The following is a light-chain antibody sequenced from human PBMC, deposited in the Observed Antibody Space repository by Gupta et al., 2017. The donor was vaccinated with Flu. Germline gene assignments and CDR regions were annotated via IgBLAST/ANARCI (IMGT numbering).Light chain of an antibody. Sequence: SVLTHPPSASGTPVQRVHLSCSGGRSNIGSNFVYWYQQLPGTAPKLLIYRNDQRPSEVPDRFSGSKSGTSAALAISGLRPEDEAVYYCATGDDNRRGGVFGGGTKLTVL. V-gene: IGLV1-47*01. CDR1: RSNIGSNF. CDR2: RND. CDR3: ATGDDNRRGGV. J-gene: IGLJ3*02.